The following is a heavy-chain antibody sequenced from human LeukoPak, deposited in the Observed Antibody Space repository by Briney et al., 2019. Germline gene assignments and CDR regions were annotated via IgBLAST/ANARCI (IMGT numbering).Heavy chain of an antibody. CDR3: ARVDTVNYYYYMDV. Sequence: ASVKVSCKASGYTFTTYGISWVRQAPGHGLEWVGWISTFNGHTNYAQSRQDRVTMTTDTATSTVYMELSSLTLDDTAVYYCARVDTVNYYYYMDVWGKGTPVTVSS. CDR1: GYTFTTYG. CDR2: ISTFNGHT. V-gene: IGHV1-18*01. D-gene: IGHD4-17*01. J-gene: IGHJ6*03.